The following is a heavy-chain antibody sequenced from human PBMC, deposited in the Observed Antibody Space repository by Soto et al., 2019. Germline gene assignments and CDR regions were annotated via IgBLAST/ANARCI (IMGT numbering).Heavy chain of an antibody. V-gene: IGHV1-69*01. Sequence: QVQLVQSGAEVKKPGSSVKVSCKASGGTFSSFAITWVRQAPGHGLEWMGGIIPIFGTTKYAQTFRGRVTIPADESTSTAYMELSSLRYEDAAVYYCARSLVGATTRWYVDSWGQGTLVTVSS. D-gene: IGHD1-26*01. CDR2: IIPIFGTT. CDR3: ARSLVGATTRWYVDS. CDR1: GGTFSSFA. J-gene: IGHJ4*02.